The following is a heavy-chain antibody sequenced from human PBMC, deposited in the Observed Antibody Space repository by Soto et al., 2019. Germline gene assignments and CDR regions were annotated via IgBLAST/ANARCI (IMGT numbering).Heavy chain of an antibody. CDR3: ARLMGTSFDL. Sequence: AGGSLRLSCAASGFTFSDHYMDWVRQAPGKGLEWVGRARNKVSGYTTAYAASVEGRFAISRDDSKNSLYLQMSSLRADDTAVYFCARLMGTSFDLWGQGTLVTVSS. V-gene: IGHV3-72*01. D-gene: IGHD2-8*01. J-gene: IGHJ4*02. CDR2: ARNKVSGYTT. CDR1: GFTFSDHY.